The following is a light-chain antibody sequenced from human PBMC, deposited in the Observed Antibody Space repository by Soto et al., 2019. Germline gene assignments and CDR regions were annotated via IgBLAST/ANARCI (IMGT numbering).Light chain of an antibody. J-gene: IGKJ4*01. Sequence: DFQMTQSPSTLSASVGDRVTITCRASQSISSWLAWYQQKPGKAPKLLNYKASSLQSGVPSRVSGSGSGTEFTLTISGLQPDDFATYYCQQYHSFPLTFGGGTKVEIK. CDR1: QSISSW. V-gene: IGKV1-5*03. CDR3: QQYHSFPLT. CDR2: KAS.